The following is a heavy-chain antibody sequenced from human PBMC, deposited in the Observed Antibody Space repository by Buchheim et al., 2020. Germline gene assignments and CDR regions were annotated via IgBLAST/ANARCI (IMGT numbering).Heavy chain of an antibody. CDR3: ARPAYSSPWDWFDP. CDR2: IKQDGSEK. Sequence: EVQLVESGGGLVQPGGSLRLSCAASGFTFSSYWMGWVRQAPGKGLEWVANIKQDGSEKYYVDSVKGRFTISRDNAKNSLYLQMNSLRAEDTALYYCARPAYSSPWDWFDPWGQGTL. D-gene: IGHD6-6*01. V-gene: IGHV3-7*01. CDR1: GFTFSSYW. J-gene: IGHJ5*02.